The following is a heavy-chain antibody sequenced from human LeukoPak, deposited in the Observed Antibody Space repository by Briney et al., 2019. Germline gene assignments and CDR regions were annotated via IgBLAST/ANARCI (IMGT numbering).Heavy chain of an antibody. CDR2: INYSGST. V-gene: IGHV4-39*01. Sequence: SETLSLTCTVSGGSISSSSYYWGWIRQPPGKGLEWIGSINYSGSTCYNPSLKSRVTMSVDTSKSQFSVKLNSATAADTAVYYCARRPYSGNDFDSYGMDVWGQGTTVTVSS. D-gene: IGHD5-12*01. CDR3: ARRPYSGNDFDSYGMDV. CDR1: GGSISSSSYY. J-gene: IGHJ6*02.